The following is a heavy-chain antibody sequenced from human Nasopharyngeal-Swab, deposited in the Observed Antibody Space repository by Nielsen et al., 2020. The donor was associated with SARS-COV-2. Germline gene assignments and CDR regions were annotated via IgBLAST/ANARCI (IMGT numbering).Heavy chain of an antibody. CDR1: GFTFSSYA. Sequence: GESLKISCAASGFTFSSYAMHWVRQAPGKGLEWVSAISGSGGSTYYADSVKGRFTISRDNSKNTLYLQMNSLRAEDTAVYYCAKVSSPYDFWSGYYTSYYYMDVWGKGTTVTVSS. J-gene: IGHJ6*03. D-gene: IGHD3-3*01. V-gene: IGHV3-23*01. CDR3: AKVSSPYDFWSGYYTSYYYMDV. CDR2: ISGSGGST.